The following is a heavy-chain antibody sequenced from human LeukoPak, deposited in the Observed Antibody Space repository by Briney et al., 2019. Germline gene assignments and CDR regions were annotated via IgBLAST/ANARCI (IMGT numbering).Heavy chain of an antibody. J-gene: IGHJ6*03. CDR2: IYPGDSDA. Sequence: GESLKISCKGSGYSFTTYWIAWVRQMPGKGLEWMGIIYPGDSDARDSPSFQGQVTISADKSIRTAYLQWSSLKASDTAMYYCARAYYYYMDVWGKGTTVTVSS. CDR1: GYSFTTYW. CDR3: ARAYYYYMDV. V-gene: IGHV5-51*01.